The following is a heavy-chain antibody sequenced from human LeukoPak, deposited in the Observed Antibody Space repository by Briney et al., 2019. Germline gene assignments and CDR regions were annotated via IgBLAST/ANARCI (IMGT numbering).Heavy chain of an antibody. CDR2: INGDGTST. CDR3: ARASTTVPSLLDY. CDR1: AFTFSTYW. V-gene: IGHV3-74*03. D-gene: IGHD4-17*01. Sequence: GRCLRPACAPSAFTFSTYWMDWVRHPAGKWLLWVSRINGDGTSTKYADSVKGRFTISRDNARHTLYLQMNSLRAEDTAVYYCARASTTVPSLLDYWGQGTLVTVSS. J-gene: IGHJ4*02.